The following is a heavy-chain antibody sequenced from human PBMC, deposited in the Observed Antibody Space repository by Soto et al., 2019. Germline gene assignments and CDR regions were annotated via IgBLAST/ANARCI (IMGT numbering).Heavy chain of an antibody. CDR3: AKDPSY. J-gene: IGHJ4*02. V-gene: IGHV3-23*01. Sequence: GGSLRLSCAASGFTFSSYVMNWVRQAPGKGLEWVSTISDSGDNTYYAEYVKGRFTISRDNSKNTLYLQMNSLRAEDTAVYYCAKDPSYWGQGILVTVSS. CDR1: GFTFSSYV. CDR2: ISDSGDNT.